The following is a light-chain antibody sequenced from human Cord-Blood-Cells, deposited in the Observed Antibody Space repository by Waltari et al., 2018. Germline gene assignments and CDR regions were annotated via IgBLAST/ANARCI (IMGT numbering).Light chain of an antibody. CDR3: SSYTSSSTWV. V-gene: IGLV2-14*01. Sequence: QSALTQPASVSGSPGPSITISCTGTSSDVGGYNYVPWYQQHPGKAPKVMIYDVSKRPSGVSNRFSGSKSGNTASLTISGLQAEDEADYYCSSYTSSSTWVFGGGTKLTVL. J-gene: IGLJ3*02. CDR2: DVS. CDR1: SSDVGGYNY.